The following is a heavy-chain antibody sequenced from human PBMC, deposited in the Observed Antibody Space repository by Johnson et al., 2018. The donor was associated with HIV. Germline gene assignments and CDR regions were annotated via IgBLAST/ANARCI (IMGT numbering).Heavy chain of an antibody. V-gene: IGHV3-11*04. CDR1: GFTFSDYY. CDR3: AKALARYSSGWHDAFDI. Sequence: QVQLVESGGGLVKPGGSLRLSCAASGFTFSDYYMSWIRQAPGKGLEWVSYISSSGSTIYYADSVKGRFTIPRDNAKNRLYLQMNSLRAEETAVYYCAKALARYSSGWHDAFDIWGQGTMFTVSS. CDR2: ISSSGSTI. J-gene: IGHJ3*02. D-gene: IGHD6-19*01.